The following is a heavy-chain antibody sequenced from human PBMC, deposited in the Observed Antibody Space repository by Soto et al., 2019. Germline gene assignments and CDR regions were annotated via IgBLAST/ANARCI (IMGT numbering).Heavy chain of an antibody. Sequence: GASVKVSCKASGYTFTTYGISWVRQAPGQGLEWMGWISPYNGTTKYAEKFQGEMTMTTDTATSTAYMDLRSLRSDDTAVYYCARGDSTDCSNGVCSFFYNHDMDVWGQGTTVTVSS. D-gene: IGHD2-8*01. V-gene: IGHV1-18*04. CDR3: ARGDSTDCSNGVCSFFYNHDMDV. CDR2: ISPYNGTT. CDR1: GYTFTTYG. J-gene: IGHJ6*02.